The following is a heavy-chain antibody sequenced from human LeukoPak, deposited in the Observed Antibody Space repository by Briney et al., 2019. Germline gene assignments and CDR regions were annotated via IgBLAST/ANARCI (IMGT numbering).Heavy chain of an antibody. J-gene: IGHJ4*02. CDR1: GPFFSGHL. V-gene: IGHV3-30*01. Sequence: GESLSLSCAPSGPFFSGHLLHWVRQAPSKGLEWVAVIAYEGSEKYHADSVKGRFAISRDNSDHTVYLQMDSLRPEDTAVYYCAREGDRHCTLDSGGRGTLVTVSS. CDR3: AREGDRHCTLDS. CDR2: IAYEGSEK. D-gene: IGHD2-2*01.